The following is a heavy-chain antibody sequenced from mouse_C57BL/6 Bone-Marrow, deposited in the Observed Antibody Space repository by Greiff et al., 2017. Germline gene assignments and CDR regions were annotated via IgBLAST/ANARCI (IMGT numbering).Heavy chain of an antibody. CDR3: AGNGDCGG. J-gene: IGHJ2*01. D-gene: IGHD4-1*01. CDR1: GFNFKNTY. Sequence: VQLQQSVAELVRPGASVKLSCTASGFNFKNTYMHWVKQRPEQGLEWIGRIDPANGNTKYAPKFQGKATITADTASSTAYLQHNSLTSEDTAIYYSAGNGDCGGWGKSTTVT. V-gene: IGHV14-3*01. CDR2: IDPANGNT.